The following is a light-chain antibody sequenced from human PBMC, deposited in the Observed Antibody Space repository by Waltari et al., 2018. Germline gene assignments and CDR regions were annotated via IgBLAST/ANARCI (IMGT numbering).Light chain of an antibody. CDR2: EVT. Sequence: QSALTQPASVSGSPGQSITISCTGNSSDVGSYNFVSWYQHHPGNAPKLIIYEVTMRPLGVSDRFSGSKSDNTASLTISGLQAEDEADYYCFSYAGSSTFKFGGGTMLTVL. V-gene: IGLV2-23*02. CDR1: SSDVGSYNF. CDR3: FSYAGSSTFK. J-gene: IGLJ2*01.